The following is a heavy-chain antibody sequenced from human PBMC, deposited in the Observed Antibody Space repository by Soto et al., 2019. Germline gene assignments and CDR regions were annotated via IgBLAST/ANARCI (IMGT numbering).Heavy chain of an antibody. J-gene: IGHJ3*02. CDR1: GYRFTSYW. CDR3: ARRYCSGGSCPPDAFDI. CDR2: IYPGDSDT. V-gene: IGHV5-51*01. Sequence: GESLKISCEGSGYRFTSYWIGWVRQMPGKGLEWMGIIYPGDSDTRYSPSFQGQVTISADKSISTAYLQWSSLKASDTAMYYCARRYCSGGSCPPDAFDIWGQGTMVTVS. D-gene: IGHD2-15*01.